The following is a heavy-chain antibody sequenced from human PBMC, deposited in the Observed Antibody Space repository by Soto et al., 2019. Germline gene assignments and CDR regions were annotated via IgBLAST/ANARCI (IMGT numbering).Heavy chain of an antibody. CDR1: GGSFSGYY. D-gene: IGHD3-9*01. Sequence: QVQLQQWGAGPLRPLETLSLPCGVSGGSFSGYYWAWIRQSPGKGLEWLSEINDRGSINYSPSLKSRVSISVDTSKNHYSLNLRSVTAADTAVYYCTRESHDILTGPPWVWYFDLWGRGTLVTVSS. V-gene: IGHV4-34*01. J-gene: IGHJ2*01. CDR2: INDRGSI. CDR3: TRESHDILTGPPWVWYFDL.